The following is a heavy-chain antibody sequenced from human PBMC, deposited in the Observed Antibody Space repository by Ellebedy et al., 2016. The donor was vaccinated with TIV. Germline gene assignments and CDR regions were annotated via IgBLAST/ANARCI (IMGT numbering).Heavy chain of an antibody. V-gene: IGHV1-24*01. CDR3: ARTDLQSDS. D-gene: IGHD5-24*01. CDR1: GYTLTEVT. CDR2: IDPEDGKT. J-gene: IGHJ4*02. Sequence: ASVKVSCXVSGYTLTEVTIHWVRQAPGKGLEWMGGIDPEDGKTIYAQKFQGRVTVTTETSTSTAYMELQSLRSDDTAVYYCARTDLQSDSWGQGTLVTVSS.